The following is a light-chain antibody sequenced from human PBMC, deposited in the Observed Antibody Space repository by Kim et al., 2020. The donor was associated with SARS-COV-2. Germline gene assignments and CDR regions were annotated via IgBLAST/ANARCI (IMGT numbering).Light chain of an antibody. CDR1: QSVLYSSNNKNN. J-gene: IGKJ2*01. CDR3: QQYYSTPYT. V-gene: IGKV4-1*01. Sequence: RATSNCKSSQSVLYSSNNKNNLAWYQQKPGQPPKLLIYWASTRESGVPDRFSGSGSGTDFTLTISSLLAEDVAVYYCQQYYSTPYTFGQGTKLEI. CDR2: WAS.